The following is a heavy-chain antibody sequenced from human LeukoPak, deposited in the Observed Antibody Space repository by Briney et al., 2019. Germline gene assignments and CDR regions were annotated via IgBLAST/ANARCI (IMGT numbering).Heavy chain of an antibody. CDR3: ARGTTVVTPYYFDY. V-gene: IGHV3-23*01. Sequence: GGSLRLSCAASGFTFSSYAMSWVRQAPGKGLEWVSAISGSGGSTYYADSVKGRFTISRDNSKNSLYLQMNSLRAEDTAVYYCARGTTVVTPYYFDYWGQGTLVTVSS. J-gene: IGHJ4*02. CDR1: GFTFSSYA. CDR2: ISGSGGST. D-gene: IGHD4-23*01.